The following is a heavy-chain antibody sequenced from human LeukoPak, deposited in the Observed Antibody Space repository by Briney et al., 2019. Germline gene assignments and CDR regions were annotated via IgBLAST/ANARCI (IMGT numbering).Heavy chain of an antibody. D-gene: IGHD6-13*01. CDR1: GFTFSSYA. V-gene: IGHV3-23*01. J-gene: IGHJ4*02. Sequence: GGSLRLSCAASGFTFSSYAMSWVRQAPGKGLEWVSAISGSGGSTYYADSVKGRFTISRDNSKNTPYLQMNSLRAEDTAVYSCAKGRQQLVFWYFDYWAREPWSPSPQ. CDR2: ISGSGGST. CDR3: AKGRQQLVFWYFDY.